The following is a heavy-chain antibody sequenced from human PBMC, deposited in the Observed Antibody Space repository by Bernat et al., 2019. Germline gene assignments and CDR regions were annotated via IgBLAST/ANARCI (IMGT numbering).Heavy chain of an antibody. J-gene: IGHJ1*01. CDR2: ISYDGRNT. D-gene: IGHD3-16*01. V-gene: IGHV3-30*04. Sequence: QVQLVESGGGVVQPGRSLRLSCAASGFTFSSYAMHWVRQAPGKGLEWVAVISYDGRNTYYADSLKGRFTISRDNSKNTLYLQMNSLTEDTAVYYCVRGEWPSTSLDAEYFHHWGQGTLVTVSS. CDR3: VRGEWPSTSLDAEYFHH. CDR1: GFTFSSYA.